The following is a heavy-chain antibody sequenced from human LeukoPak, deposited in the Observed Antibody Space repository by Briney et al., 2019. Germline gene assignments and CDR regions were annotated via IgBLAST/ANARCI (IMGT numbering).Heavy chain of an antibody. CDR3: ARCSGVFGSSDY. CDR1: GFSFSSYN. V-gene: IGHV3-21*01. Sequence: GGSLRLSCVASGFSFSSYNMNWVRQAPGKGLEWVSSISRGTGSYIYYADSVRGRFTISRDNAKNSLYLQMNSLRAEDTAVYYCARCSGVFGSSDYWGREPWSPSPQ. CDR2: ISRGTGSYI. D-gene: IGHD6-6*01. J-gene: IGHJ4*02.